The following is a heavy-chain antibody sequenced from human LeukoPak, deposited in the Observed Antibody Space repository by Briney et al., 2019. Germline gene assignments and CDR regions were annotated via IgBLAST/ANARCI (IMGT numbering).Heavy chain of an antibody. V-gene: IGHV1-8*01. J-gene: IGHJ4*02. D-gene: IGHD3-16*02. Sequence: ASVKVSCKASGYTFTSYDINWVRQATGQGLEWMGWMNPNSGNTGYAQKFQGRVTMTRNTSISTAYMELSSLRAEDSAVYYCAKGPEARGVIVILKTGEKGALDYWGQGTLVTVSS. CDR3: AKGPEARGVIVILKTGEKGALDY. CDR2: MNPNSGNT. CDR1: GYTFTSYD.